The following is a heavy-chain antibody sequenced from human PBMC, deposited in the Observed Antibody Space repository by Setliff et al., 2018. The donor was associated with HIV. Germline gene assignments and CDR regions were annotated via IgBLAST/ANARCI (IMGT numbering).Heavy chain of an antibody. CDR3: AGAVAGEGWFDP. Sequence: GASVKVSCKASGYTFTSNYDVNWVRLAAGQGLEWLGWINPNSGNTGYAQKFQGRVTVTRDTSINTAYMELSSLKSEDTAVYYCAGAVAGEGWFDPWGQGTLVTVSS. V-gene: IGHV1-8*01. J-gene: IGHJ5*02. CDR2: INPNSGNT. CDR1: GYTFTSNYD. D-gene: IGHD6-19*01.